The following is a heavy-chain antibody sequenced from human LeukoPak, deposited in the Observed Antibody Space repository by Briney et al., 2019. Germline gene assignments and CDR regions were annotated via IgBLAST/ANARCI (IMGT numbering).Heavy chain of an antibody. J-gene: IGHJ4*02. Sequence: APVKVSCKASGYTFTSYGISWVRQAPGQGLEWMGWISAYNGNTNYAQKLQGRVTMTTDTSTSTAYMELRSLRSDDTAVYYCAREGGIAAAGTTVDYWGQGTLVTVSS. CDR1: GYTFTSYG. CDR2: ISAYNGNT. CDR3: AREGGIAAAGTTVDY. D-gene: IGHD6-13*01. V-gene: IGHV1-18*01.